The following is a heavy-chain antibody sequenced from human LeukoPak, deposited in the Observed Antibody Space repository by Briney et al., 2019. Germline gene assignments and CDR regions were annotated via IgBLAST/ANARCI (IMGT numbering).Heavy chain of an antibody. CDR1: GFTFSDYY. J-gene: IGHJ6*03. V-gene: IGHV3-11*01. CDR3: ARRSVVVPAAMGDYYYYYMDV. D-gene: IGHD2-2*01. Sequence: GGSLRLSCAASGFTFSDYYMSWIRQAPGKGLEWVSYISSSGSTIYYADSVKGRFTISRDNAKNSLYLQMNSLRAEDTAVYYCARRSVVVPAAMGDYYYYYMDVWGKGTTVTISS. CDR2: ISSSGSTI.